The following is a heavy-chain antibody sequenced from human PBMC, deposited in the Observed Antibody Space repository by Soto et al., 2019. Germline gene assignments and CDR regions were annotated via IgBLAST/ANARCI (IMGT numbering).Heavy chain of an antibody. Sequence: GESLNISCKGSGYSFTSYWIGWVRQMPGKGLEWMGIIYPGDSDTRYSPSFQGQVTISADKSISTAYLQWSSLKASDTAMYYCARGRITIFGVAELGPDYWGQGTLVTVSS. CDR1: GYSFTSYW. V-gene: IGHV5-51*01. J-gene: IGHJ4*02. CDR2: IYPGDSDT. CDR3: ARGRITIFGVAELGPDY. D-gene: IGHD3-3*01.